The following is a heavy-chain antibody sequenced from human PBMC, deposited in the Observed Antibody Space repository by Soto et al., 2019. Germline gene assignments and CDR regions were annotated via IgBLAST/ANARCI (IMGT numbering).Heavy chain of an antibody. CDR2: ISYDGNYK. D-gene: IGHD3-22*01. J-gene: IGHJ4*02. CDR3: GKVSTYYYDSTFDY. V-gene: IGHV3-30*18. CDR1: GFTFSSYG. Sequence: GGSLRLSCAASGFTFSSYGMHWFRQAPGKGLEWVAIISYDGNYKHHADSVKGRFTISRDNSKNTLYLQMNSLRAEDTAVYYCGKVSTYYYDSTFDYWGQGTLVTVSS.